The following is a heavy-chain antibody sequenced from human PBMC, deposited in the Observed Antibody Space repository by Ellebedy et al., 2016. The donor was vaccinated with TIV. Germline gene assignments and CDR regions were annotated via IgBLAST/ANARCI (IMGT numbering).Heavy chain of an antibody. D-gene: IGHD2-15*01. V-gene: IGHV3-66*01. Sequence: GESLKISCAASGFTVSSNYMSWVRQAPGKGLEWVSVVYSDGNTYYADSVRGRFTISRDNSKNTAYLEMNRLRAEDTAVYYCAVTRKGYWGQGTLVTVSS. CDR2: VYSDGNT. J-gene: IGHJ4*02. CDR3: AVTRKGY. CDR1: GFTVSSNY.